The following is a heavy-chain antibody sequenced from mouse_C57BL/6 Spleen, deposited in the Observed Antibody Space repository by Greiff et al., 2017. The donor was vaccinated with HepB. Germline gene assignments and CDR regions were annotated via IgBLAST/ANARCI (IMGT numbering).Heavy chain of an antibody. D-gene: IGHD3-1*01. CDR1: GYAFSSYW. J-gene: IGHJ1*03. CDR3: ARNGPNSGHWYFDV. CDR2: IYPGDGDT. Sequence: VQLQQSGAELVKPGASVKISCKASGYAFSSYWMNWVKQRPGKGLEWIGQIYPGDGDTNYNGKFKGKATLTADKSSSTAYMQLSSLTSEDSAVYFCARNGPNSGHWYFDVWGTGTTVTVSS. V-gene: IGHV1-80*01.